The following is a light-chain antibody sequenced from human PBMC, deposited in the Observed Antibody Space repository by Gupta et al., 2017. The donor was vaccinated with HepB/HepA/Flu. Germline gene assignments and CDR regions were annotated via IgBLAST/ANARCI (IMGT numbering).Light chain of an antibody. V-gene: IGLV2-14*04. Sequence: TISCTGTSSDVGGYNYVSWYQQHPGKAPKLMIYDVSNRPSGVSNRFSGSKSGNTASLTISGRQAEDEADYYCSSYTSISPPYVFGTGTKVTVL. J-gene: IGLJ1*01. CDR2: DVS. CDR3: SSYTSISPPYV. CDR1: SSDVGGYNY.